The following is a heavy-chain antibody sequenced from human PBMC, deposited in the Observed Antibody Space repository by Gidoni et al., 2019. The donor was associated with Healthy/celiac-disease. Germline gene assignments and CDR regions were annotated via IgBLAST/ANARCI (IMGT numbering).Heavy chain of an antibody. CDR3: ARAPGPHWFCGGGSCSNFDY. CDR2: ISYDGSNK. Sequence: QVQLVESGGGVVQPGRSLRLSCAASGFTFISYAMHWVRQAPGKGLEWVAVISYDGSNKYYADSVKGRFTISRDNSNDTLYLQMNSLRAADTAVYYCARAPGPHWFCGGGSCSNFDYWGQGTLVTVSS. V-gene: IGHV3-30-3*01. D-gene: IGHD2-15*01. CDR1: GFTFISYA. J-gene: IGHJ4*02.